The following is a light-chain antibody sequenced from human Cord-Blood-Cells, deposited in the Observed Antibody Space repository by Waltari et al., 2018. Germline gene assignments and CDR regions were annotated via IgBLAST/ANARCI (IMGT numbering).Light chain of an antibody. J-gene: IGKJ4*01. CDR3: QQSYSTPRT. CDR2: AAS. Sequence: DIQMTQSPSSLSASVGDRVTITCRASQSISSYLNWYQQKPGKAPKLLIYAASSLQSVVRSRFSGSGSGTDFTLTISSLQPEDFATYYCQQSYSTPRTFGGGTKVEIK. V-gene: IGKV1-39*01. CDR1: QSISSY.